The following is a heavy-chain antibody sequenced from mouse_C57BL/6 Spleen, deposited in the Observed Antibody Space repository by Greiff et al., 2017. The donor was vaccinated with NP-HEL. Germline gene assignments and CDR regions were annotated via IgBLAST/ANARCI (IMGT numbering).Heavy chain of an antibody. V-gene: IGHV1-22*01. CDR2: INPNNGGT. CDR3: AREGAGTGDY. Sequence: EVKLMESGPELVKPGASVKLSCKASGYTFTDYNMHWVKQSPGKSLEWIGYINPNNGGTSYNQKFKGKATLTVNKSSSTAYMELRSLTSEDSAVYYCAREGAGTGDYWGQGTTLTVSS. J-gene: IGHJ2*01. D-gene: IGHD4-1*01. CDR1: GYTFTDYN.